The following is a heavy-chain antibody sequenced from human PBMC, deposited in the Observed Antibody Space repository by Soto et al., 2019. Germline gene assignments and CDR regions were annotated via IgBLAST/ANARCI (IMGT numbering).Heavy chain of an antibody. Sequence: EVQLEESGRGLVQPGGSLRLSCAASGFTLSMYWMTWVRQAPGRGLEWVANIKQDGSKKSYLDSVRGRFTISRDNVRNSLYLQMDSLRAEDTALYYCARDVSPGSSSLYLDAFDIWGQGTMVIVSS. CDR3: ARDVSPGSSSLYLDAFDI. J-gene: IGHJ3*02. D-gene: IGHD6-13*01. V-gene: IGHV3-7*05. CDR2: IKQDGSKK. CDR1: GFTLSMYW.